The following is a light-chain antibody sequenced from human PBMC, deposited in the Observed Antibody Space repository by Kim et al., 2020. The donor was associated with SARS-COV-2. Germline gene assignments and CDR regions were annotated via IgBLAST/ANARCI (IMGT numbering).Light chain of an antibody. J-gene: IGLJ3*02. CDR1: GGSFASNY. CDR2: EDN. V-gene: IGLV6-57*03. Sequence: GRTVPIACTRSGGSFASNYVQWYQQRPGSAPTTVIYEDNQRPSGVPDRFSGSIDSSSNSASLTISGLKTEDEADYYCQSYDSSAWVFGGGTQLTVL. CDR3: QSYDSSAWV.